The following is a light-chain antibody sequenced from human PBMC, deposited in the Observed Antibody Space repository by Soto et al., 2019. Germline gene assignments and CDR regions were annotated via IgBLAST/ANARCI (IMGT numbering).Light chain of an antibody. Sequence: EIVMTQSPATLSVSPGERATLSCRASQSVSTTLAWYQQKPGQAPRLLIYGASTRATGIPARFSGSGSGTDFTLPISSLQSEDLAVYYCQQYNNWPPLTFGGGTKVEIK. CDR1: QSVSTT. CDR2: GAS. V-gene: IGKV3-15*01. CDR3: QQYNNWPPLT. J-gene: IGKJ4*01.